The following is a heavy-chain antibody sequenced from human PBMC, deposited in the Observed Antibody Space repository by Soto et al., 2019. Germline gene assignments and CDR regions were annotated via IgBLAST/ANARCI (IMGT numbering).Heavy chain of an antibody. CDR1: GFTFSNAW. Sequence: PGGSLRLSCAASGFTFSNAWMSWVRQAPGKGLEWVGRIKSKTDGGTTDYAAPVKGRFTISRDDSKNTLYLQMNSLKTEDTAVYYCTTDSIAVAQWYFDYWGQGTLVTVSS. J-gene: IGHJ4*02. D-gene: IGHD6-19*01. CDR2: IKSKTDGGTT. V-gene: IGHV3-15*01. CDR3: TTDSIAVAQWYFDY.